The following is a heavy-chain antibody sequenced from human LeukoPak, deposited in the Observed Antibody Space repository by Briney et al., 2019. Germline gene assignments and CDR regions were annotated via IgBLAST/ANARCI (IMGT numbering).Heavy chain of an antibody. Sequence: SETLSLTCTVSGGSISSGGYYCSWIRQHPGKGLEWIGYIYYSGSTYYNPSLKSRVTISVDTSKNQFSLKLSSVTAADTAVYYCARDGGIGDQLLDYWGQGTLVTVSS. V-gene: IGHV4-31*03. CDR1: GGSISSGGYY. CDR2: IYYSGST. D-gene: IGHD2-2*01. CDR3: ARDGGIGDQLLDY. J-gene: IGHJ4*02.